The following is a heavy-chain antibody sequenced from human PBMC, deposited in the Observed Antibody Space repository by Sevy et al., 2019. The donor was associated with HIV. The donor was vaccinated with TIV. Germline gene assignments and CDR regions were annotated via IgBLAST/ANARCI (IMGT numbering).Heavy chain of an antibody. CDR3: ARAMRIVTTLMGFDY. CDR2: ISYDGSNK. CDR1: GFTFSSYA. J-gene: IGHJ4*02. Sequence: GGSLRLSCAASGFTFSSYAMHWVRQAPGKGLEWVAVISYDGSNKYYADSVKGRFTISRDNSKNTLYLQMNSLRAEDTAVYYCARAMRIVTTLMGFDYWGQGTLVTVSS. V-gene: IGHV3-30*04. D-gene: IGHD4-17*01.